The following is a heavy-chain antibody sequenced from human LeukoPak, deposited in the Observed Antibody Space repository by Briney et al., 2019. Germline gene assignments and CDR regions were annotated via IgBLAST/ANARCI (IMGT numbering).Heavy chain of an antibody. D-gene: IGHD3-22*01. J-gene: IGHJ4*02. CDR3: ARARGVSTGYRPIDY. CDR2: IWYDGSNK. CDR1: GFTFSTSG. V-gene: IGHV3-33*01. Sequence: GGSLRLSCAASGFTFSTSGMHWVRQAPGKGLEWVAVIWYDGSNKHYAESVKGRFSISRDNSKSTLCLQMNSLRAEDTAVYYCARARGVSTGYRPIDYWGQGTLVTVSS.